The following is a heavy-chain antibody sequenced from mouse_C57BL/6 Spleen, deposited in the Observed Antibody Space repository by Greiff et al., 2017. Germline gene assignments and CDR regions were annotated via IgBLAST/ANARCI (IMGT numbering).Heavy chain of an antibody. CDR2: IRSKSNNYAT. Sequence: DVKLVESGGGLVQPKGSLKLSCAASGFSFNTYAMNWVRQAPGKGLEWVARIRSKSNNYATYYADSVKDRLTISRDDSESMLYLQMNNLKTEDTAMYYCVYYDYQRYAMDYWGQGTSVTVSS. J-gene: IGHJ4*01. V-gene: IGHV10-1*01. CDR1: GFSFNTYA. D-gene: IGHD2-4*01. CDR3: VYYDYQRYAMDY.